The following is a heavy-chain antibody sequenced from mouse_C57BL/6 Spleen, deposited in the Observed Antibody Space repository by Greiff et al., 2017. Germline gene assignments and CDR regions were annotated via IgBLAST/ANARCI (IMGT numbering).Heavy chain of an antibody. CDR3: ARGTPYYAMDY. Sequence: DVKLVESGGGLVQPGGSLSLSCAASGFTFTDYYMSWVRQPPGKALEWLGFIRNKANGYTTEYSASVKGRFTISRDNSQSILYIQMNALRAKDSATYYCARGTPYYAMDYWGQGTSVTVSA. D-gene: IGHD3-3*01. V-gene: IGHV7-3*01. CDR1: GFTFTDYY. CDR2: IRNKANGYTT. J-gene: IGHJ4*01.